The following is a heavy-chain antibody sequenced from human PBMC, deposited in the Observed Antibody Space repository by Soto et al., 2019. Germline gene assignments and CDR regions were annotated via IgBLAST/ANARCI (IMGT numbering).Heavy chain of an antibody. Sequence: GGSLRLSCVVSGFSMTNHALTWVRQAPGKGLEWVSSISSTGSKTYYADSIKGRFTISRDNSKNTVFLQMNSLRPDDMAFYFCAREPKPFLTGYYDLWGQGTLVTVSS. CDR3: AREPKPFLTGYYDL. CDR1: GFSMTNHA. J-gene: IGHJ4*02. CDR2: ISSTGSKT. V-gene: IGHV3-23*01. D-gene: IGHD3-9*01.